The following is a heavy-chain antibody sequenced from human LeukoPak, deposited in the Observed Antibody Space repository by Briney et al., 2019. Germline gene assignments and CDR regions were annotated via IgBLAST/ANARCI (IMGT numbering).Heavy chain of an antibody. CDR2: INSDGSST. Sequence: PGRTLTLSCAASAINFSSYWMHWVRQAPAKQPLWLSRINSDGSSTSYADSVKGRFTISRDNAKNTLYLQMNSLRAEDTAVYYCARGARSSLFDYWGQGTLVTVSS. D-gene: IGHD6-13*01. V-gene: IGHV3-74*01. CDR1: AINFSSYW. CDR3: ARGARSSLFDY. J-gene: IGHJ4*02.